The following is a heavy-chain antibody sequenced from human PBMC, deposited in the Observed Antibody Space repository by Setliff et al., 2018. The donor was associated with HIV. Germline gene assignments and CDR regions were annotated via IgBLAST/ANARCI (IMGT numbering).Heavy chain of an antibody. CDR1: GYTFTGYY. CDR3: ATKLYCTNGVCLDAFDI. V-gene: IGHV1-2*06. Sequence: ASVKVSCKASGYTFTGYYVHWVRQAPGQGLEWMGRIIPNSGGTNYAQKFQGRVTMTRDTSISTAHMELTRLRSDDTAVYYCATKLYCTNGVCLDAFDIWGQGTMVTVSS. D-gene: IGHD2-8*01. J-gene: IGHJ3*02. CDR2: IIPNSGGT.